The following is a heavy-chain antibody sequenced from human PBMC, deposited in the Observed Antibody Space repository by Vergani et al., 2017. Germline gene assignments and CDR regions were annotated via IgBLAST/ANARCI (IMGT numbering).Heavy chain of an antibody. D-gene: IGHD6-6*01. CDR2: IYDSRNN. J-gene: IGHJ3*02. V-gene: IGHV4-39*01. Sequence: QLQLQESGPRLVKPSETLSLTCSLSGMSISNNNYYWGWVRQPPGKGLEWVWSIYDSRNNNYSPSLKSRVSISVDTSKNQFSLNLTSVTAADTAVYYCARHLRQLARNDVFDIWGHGTLVTVSS. CDR1: GMSISNNNYY. CDR3: ARHLRQLARNDVFDI.